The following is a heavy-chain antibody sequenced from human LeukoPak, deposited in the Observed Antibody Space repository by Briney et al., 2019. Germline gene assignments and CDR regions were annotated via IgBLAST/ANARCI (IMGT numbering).Heavy chain of an antibody. J-gene: IGHJ6*03. CDR1: GGSISSSSYY. V-gene: IGHV4-39*07. CDR3: ARVGTIFGVVPYYYYMDV. Sequence: PSETLSLTCTVSGGSISSSSYYWGWIRQPPGKGLEWIGSIYYSGSTYYNPSLKSRVTISVDTSKNQFSLKLSSVTAADTAVYYCARVGTIFGVVPYYYYMDVWGKGTTVTVSS. D-gene: IGHD3-3*01. CDR2: IYYSGST.